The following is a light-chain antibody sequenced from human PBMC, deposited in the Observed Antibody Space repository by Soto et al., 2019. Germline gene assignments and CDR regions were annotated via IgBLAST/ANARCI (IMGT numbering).Light chain of an antibody. V-gene: IGKV3-20*01. CDR3: QYPASSSRYT. J-gene: IGKJ2*01. CDR1: QSVVGPW. Sequence: EIVLTQSPGTLSLSPGERATLSCRASQSVVGPWAQWLGWYQQKPAQSPRLLIYDPSSRATGIPDRFSGSASCTDFILTISRLVPEDFAVYYCQYPASSSRYTFGQGTKLEI. CDR2: DPS.